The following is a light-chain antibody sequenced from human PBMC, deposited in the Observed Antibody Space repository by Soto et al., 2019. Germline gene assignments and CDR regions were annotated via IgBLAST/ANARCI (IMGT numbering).Light chain of an antibody. CDR1: QSVLYSSNHNYY. CDR2: WAS. V-gene: IGKV4-1*01. Sequence: DIVMTQSPDSLAVFLGERATINCKSSQSVLYSSNHNYYLAWYQQKPGQPPKLLIYWASTRESGVPDRFSGSGSGTDFTLTISSLQAEDVAVYYCQQYYGTPLTFGGGTKVEIK. J-gene: IGKJ4*01. CDR3: QQYYGTPLT.